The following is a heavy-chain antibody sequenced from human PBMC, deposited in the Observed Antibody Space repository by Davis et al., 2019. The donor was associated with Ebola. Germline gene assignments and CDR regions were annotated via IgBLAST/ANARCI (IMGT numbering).Heavy chain of an antibody. CDR1: GFTFSSYG. V-gene: IGHV3-33*08. CDR2: IWYDGSNK. CDR3: ARSYGDYAMDV. D-gene: IGHD4-17*01. Sequence: GESLKISCAASGFTFSSYGMHWVRQAPGKGLEWVTVIWYDGSNKYYADSVKGRFTISRHNSKNTLYLQMNSLRAEDTAVYYCARSYGDYAMDVWGQGTTVTVSS. J-gene: IGHJ6*02.